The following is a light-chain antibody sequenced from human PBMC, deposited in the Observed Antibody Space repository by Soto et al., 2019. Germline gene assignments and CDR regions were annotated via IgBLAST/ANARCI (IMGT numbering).Light chain of an antibody. V-gene: IGKV1-5*01. J-gene: IGKJ1*01. Sequence: DIQMTQSPSTLSASVGDRVTIPCRASQSISSWLAWYQQQPGKAPKLLIYDASSLESGVPSRFSGSGSGTEFTLTISCLQPDDFATYYCQQYNSYWTFGQGTKVDI. CDR2: DAS. CDR3: QQYNSYWT. CDR1: QSISSW.